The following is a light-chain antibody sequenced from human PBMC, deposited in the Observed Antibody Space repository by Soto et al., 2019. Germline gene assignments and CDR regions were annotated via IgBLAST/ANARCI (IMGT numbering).Light chain of an antibody. CDR2: GAT. CDR1: QSVFFN. V-gene: IGKV3-15*01. CDR3: QQSYSTPYT. Sequence: EIVLTQSPATLSVSPGDRATLSCRASQSVFFNLAWYQQKPGQAPRLLIYGATIRATGIPARFSGSGSGTEFTLTISSLQSEDFATYYCQQSYSTPYTFGQGTKLEIK. J-gene: IGKJ2*01.